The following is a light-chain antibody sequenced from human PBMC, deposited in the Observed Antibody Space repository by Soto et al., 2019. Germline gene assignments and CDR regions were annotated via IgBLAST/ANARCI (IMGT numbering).Light chain of an antibody. CDR2: DVS. CDR3: SSDTSSSTLEV. Sequence: QSALTQPASVSGSPGQSITISCTGTSSDVGGYNYVSWYQQHPGKAPKLMIYDVSNRPSGVSNRFSGSKSGNTASLTISGLQDEDEADYYCSSDTSSSTLEVFGGGTKLTVL. J-gene: IGLJ3*02. V-gene: IGLV2-14*01. CDR1: SSDVGGYNY.